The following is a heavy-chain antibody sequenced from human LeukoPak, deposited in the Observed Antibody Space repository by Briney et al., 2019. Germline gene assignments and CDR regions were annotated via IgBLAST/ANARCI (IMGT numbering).Heavy chain of an antibody. CDR1: GGSISSSSYY. Sequence: SETLSLTCTVSGGSISSSSYYWGWIRQPPGKGLEWIGSIYHSGSTYYNPSLKSRVTISVDTSKNQFSLKLSSVTAADTAVYYCARSISGSYHFDYWGQGTLVTVSS. J-gene: IGHJ4*02. D-gene: IGHD1-26*01. V-gene: IGHV4-39*07. CDR2: IYHSGST. CDR3: ARSISGSYHFDY.